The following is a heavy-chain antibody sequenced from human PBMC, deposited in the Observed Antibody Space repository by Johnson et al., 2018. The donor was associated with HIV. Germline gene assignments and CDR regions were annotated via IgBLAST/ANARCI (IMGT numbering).Heavy chain of an antibody. Sequence: QVQLVESGGGVVQPGRSLRLSCAASGFTFSSYAMHWVRQAPGKGLEWVAVISYDGSNKYYADSVKGRFTISRDNSKNTLDLQMNSLRAEVTVVYYCAREWGIITLGGVIPRNAFDIWGQGTMVTVSS. V-gene: IGHV3-30-3*01. CDR3: AREWGIITLGGVIPRNAFDI. CDR1: GFTFSSYA. D-gene: IGHD3-16*01. CDR2: ISYDGSNK. J-gene: IGHJ3*02.